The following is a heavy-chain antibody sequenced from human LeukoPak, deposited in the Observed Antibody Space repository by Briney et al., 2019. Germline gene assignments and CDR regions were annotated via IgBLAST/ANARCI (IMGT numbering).Heavy chain of an antibody. CDR2: IYYSGST. D-gene: IGHD6-19*01. Sequence: SETLSLTCTVSGASISSYYWSWIRQPPGKGLEWIGYIYYSGSTNYNPSLKSRVTISLDTSKNQFSLKLSSVTAAGTAVYYCARVAAVAGPGYFDYWGQGTLVTVSS. CDR1: GASISSYY. V-gene: IGHV4-59*08. CDR3: ARVAAVAGPGYFDY. J-gene: IGHJ4*02.